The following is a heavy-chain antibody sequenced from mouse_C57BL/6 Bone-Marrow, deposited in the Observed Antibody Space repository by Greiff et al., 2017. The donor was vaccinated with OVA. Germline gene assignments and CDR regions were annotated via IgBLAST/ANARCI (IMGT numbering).Heavy chain of an antibody. Sequence: EVKLMESGGGLVQPGGSLKLSCAASGFTFSDYYMYWVRQTPEKRLEWVAYISNGGGSTYYPDTVKGRFTISRDNAKNTLYLQMSRLKSEDTAMYYCARGRITPPFDYWGQGTTLTVSS. D-gene: IGHD2-4*01. CDR1: GFTFSDYY. V-gene: IGHV5-12*01. CDR3: ARGRITPPFDY. CDR2: ISNGGGST. J-gene: IGHJ2*01.